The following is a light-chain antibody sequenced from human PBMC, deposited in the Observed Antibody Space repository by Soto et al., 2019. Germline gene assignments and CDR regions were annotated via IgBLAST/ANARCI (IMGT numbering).Light chain of an antibody. CDR2: EVS. CDR3: SSYTSISTHVV. CDR1: SIDVGGYNY. J-gene: IGLJ2*01. V-gene: IGLV2-14*01. Sequence: QSALTQPASVSGSPGQSITISCTGTSIDVGGYNYVSWYQQHPGKAPKLMIYEVSNRPSGVSNRFSGSKSGNTASLTISGLQAEDEADYYCSSYTSISTHVVFGGGTKLTVL.